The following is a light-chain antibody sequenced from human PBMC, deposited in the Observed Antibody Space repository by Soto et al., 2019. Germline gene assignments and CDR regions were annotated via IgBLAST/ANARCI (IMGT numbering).Light chain of an antibody. J-gene: IGLJ3*02. CDR1: SSNIGAGYD. V-gene: IGLV1-40*01. CDR2: GNN. CDR3: HSYDSSLSASV. Sequence: QLVLTQPPSVSGAPGQRVTISCTGSSSNIGAGYDVHWYQQLPGTAPKLLIFGNNYRPSGVPDRFSGSKSGTSASLATTGLQAEDEADYYCHSYDSSLSASVFGGGTKLTVL.